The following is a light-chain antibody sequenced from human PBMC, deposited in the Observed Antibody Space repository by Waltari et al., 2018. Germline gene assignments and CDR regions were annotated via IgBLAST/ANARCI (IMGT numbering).Light chain of an antibody. V-gene: IGKV3-15*01. CDR2: EAS. J-gene: IGKJ2*01. Sequence: ETVMTQSPATVSVSPGERAALSCRASQSVSSNVAWYQQKPGQAPRLLIYEASTRATGIPVRFSGSVSGTDFTLTISSLQSEDFAIYYCQQYNNWPPYTFGQGTKLEI. CDR3: QQYNNWPPYT. CDR1: QSVSSN.